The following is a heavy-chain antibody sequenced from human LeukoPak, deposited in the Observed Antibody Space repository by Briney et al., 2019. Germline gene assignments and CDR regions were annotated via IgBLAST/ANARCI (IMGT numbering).Heavy chain of an antibody. Sequence: SETLSLTCTVSGGSISGYYWSWIRQPPGKGLEWIDYISYSGNTNYNPSLKSRVTISVDTSKNQFSLKLSSVTAADTAVYYCARDPRGYYMDVWGKGTTVTVSS. CDR2: ISYSGNT. J-gene: IGHJ6*03. CDR3: ARDPRGYYMDV. CDR1: GGSISGYY. V-gene: IGHV4-59*01.